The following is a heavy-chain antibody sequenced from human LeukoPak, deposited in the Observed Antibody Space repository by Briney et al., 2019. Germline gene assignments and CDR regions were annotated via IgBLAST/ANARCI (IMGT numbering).Heavy chain of an antibody. CDR2: INHSGST. CDR3: ARGRGYYGSGSYYRSNWFDP. Sequence: PSETLSLTCAVYGGSFSGYYWSYVRQSPGKGLEWIGEINHSGSTNYNASLKSRVTISRDTSTNHFSLKLTSVTAADTAVYYCARGRGYYGSGSYYRSNWFDPWGQGTLVTVSS. J-gene: IGHJ5*02. V-gene: IGHV4-34*01. CDR1: GGSFSGYY. D-gene: IGHD3-10*01.